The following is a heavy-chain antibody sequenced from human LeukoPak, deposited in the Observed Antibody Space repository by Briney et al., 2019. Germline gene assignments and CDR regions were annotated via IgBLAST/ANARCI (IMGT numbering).Heavy chain of an antibody. Sequence: PGRSLRLSCAASGFTFSSYGVHWVRQAPGKGLEWVAVIWYDGSNKYYADSVKGRFTISRDNSKNTLYLQMNSLRAEDTAVYYCAKERNGGNIDYWGQGTLVTVSS. D-gene: IGHD4-23*01. CDR3: AKERNGGNIDY. V-gene: IGHV3-33*06. CDR1: GFTFSSYG. J-gene: IGHJ4*02. CDR2: IWYDGSNK.